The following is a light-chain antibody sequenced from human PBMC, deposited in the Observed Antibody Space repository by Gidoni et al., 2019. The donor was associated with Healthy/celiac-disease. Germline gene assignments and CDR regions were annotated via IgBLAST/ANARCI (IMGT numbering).Light chain of an antibody. J-gene: IGKJ4*01. Sequence: DIQMTQSPSSLSASVGERVTITCRASQSISSYLNWYQQKPGEAPKRLIYAASSLQSGVPSRFSGSGSGTDFTLTISSLQPEDFATYYCQQSYSTPLTFGRGTKVEIK. V-gene: IGKV1-39*01. CDR3: QQSYSTPLT. CDR2: AAS. CDR1: QSISSY.